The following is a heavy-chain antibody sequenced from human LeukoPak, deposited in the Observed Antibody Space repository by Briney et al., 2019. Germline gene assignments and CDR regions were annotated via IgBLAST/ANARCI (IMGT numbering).Heavy chain of an antibody. CDR3: ARGGNYNFDY. D-gene: IGHD1-7*01. J-gene: IGHJ4*02. V-gene: IGHV4-34*01. CDR1: GGSFSGYY. CDR2: INHSGST. Sequence: SETLSLTCAVYGGSFSGYYWSWIRQPPGKGLEWIGEINHSGSTNYNPSLKSRVTISVDTSKNQFSLELSSVTAADTAVYYCARGGNYNFDYWGQGTLVTVSS.